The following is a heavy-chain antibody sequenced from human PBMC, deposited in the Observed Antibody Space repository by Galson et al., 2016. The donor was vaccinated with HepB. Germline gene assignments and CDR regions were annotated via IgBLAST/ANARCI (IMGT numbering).Heavy chain of an antibody. D-gene: IGHD1-26*01. J-gene: IGHJ4*02. Sequence: FLRLSYADTGCTVNMDGMNWVRQAPGKGLEWVSYISSASSIKYYADSVKGRFTISRDNARHSLYLEMNSLRAEDTAVYYCARVLGSYQSFDYWGQGTLVTVSS. V-gene: IGHV3-48*04. CDR1: GCTVNMDG. CDR3: ARVLGSYQSFDY. CDR2: ISSASSIK.